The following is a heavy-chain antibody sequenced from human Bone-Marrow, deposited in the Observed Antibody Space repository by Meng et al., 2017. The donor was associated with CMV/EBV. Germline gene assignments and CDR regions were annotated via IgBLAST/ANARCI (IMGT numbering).Heavy chain of an antibody. CDR3: ASLWDAFDI. CDR2: IDSIGSAI. D-gene: IGHD2-21*01. J-gene: IGHJ3*02. Sequence: GGSLRLSCAASGFSFRDYFMIWVRQAPGKGLEWLSYIDSIGSAIFYADSVRGRFTVSRDNAENSLYLQMNSLRAEDTAVYYYASLWDAFDIWGQGTMVTVSS. CDR1: GFSFRDYF. V-gene: IGHV3-11*04.